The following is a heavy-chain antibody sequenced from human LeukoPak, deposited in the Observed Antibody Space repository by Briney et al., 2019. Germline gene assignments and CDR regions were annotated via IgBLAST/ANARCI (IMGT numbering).Heavy chain of an antibody. CDR3: ARKIYGSRNNWFDP. D-gene: IGHD3-10*01. J-gene: IGHJ5*02. CDR2: FDPEDGET. CDR1: GYTLTELS. V-gene: IGHV1-24*01. Sequence: ASVKVSCKVSGYTLTELSMHWVRQAPGKGLEWMGGFDPEDGETIYAQKLQGRVTMTTDTSTSTAYMELRSLRSDDTAVYYCARKIYGSRNNWFDPWGQGTLVTVSS.